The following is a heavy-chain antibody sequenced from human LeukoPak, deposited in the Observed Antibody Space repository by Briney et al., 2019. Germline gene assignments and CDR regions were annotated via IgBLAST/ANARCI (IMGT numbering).Heavy chain of an antibody. D-gene: IGHD1-1*01. V-gene: IGHV3-33*08. Sequence: GGSLRLSCAASDLTFSNYAMSWVRQAPGKGLEWVAFIWFDGSNKHYADSVKGRFTISRDNSEDTLYLQMNSLRAEDTAVYYCVRDPSGSGFAFDSWGQGALVTVSS. J-gene: IGHJ4*02. CDR2: IWFDGSNK. CDR3: VRDPSGSGFAFDS. CDR1: DLTFSNYA.